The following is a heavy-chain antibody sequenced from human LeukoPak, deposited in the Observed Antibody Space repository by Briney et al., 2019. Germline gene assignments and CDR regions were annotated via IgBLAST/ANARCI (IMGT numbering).Heavy chain of an antibody. CDR3: AKDLGLAVGADPADY. Sequence: GGSLRLSCAASGFTFSSYGMHWVRQAPGKGLGWVAVISYDGSNKYYADSVKGRFTISRDNSKNTLYLQMNSLRAEDTAVYYCAKDLGLAVGADPADYWGQGTLVTVSS. D-gene: IGHD1-26*01. CDR1: GFTFSSYG. J-gene: IGHJ4*02. CDR2: ISYDGSNK. V-gene: IGHV3-30*18.